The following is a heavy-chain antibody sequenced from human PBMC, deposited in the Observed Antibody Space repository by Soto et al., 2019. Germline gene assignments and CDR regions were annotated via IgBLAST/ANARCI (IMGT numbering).Heavy chain of an antibody. J-gene: IGHJ4*02. V-gene: IGHV3-23*01. CDR2: IGGRGTSS. Sequence: XGSLIVSWASSGITFSNYSRSLVLQAPGKGLEWVSGIGGRGTSSYYADSVKGRFAISRDNSYNTLFLQLHSLRAEDTAVYYCAKSRYADSSGDYYDFWGQGTRVTAPQ. CDR1: GITFSNYS. CDR3: AKSRYADSSGDYYDF. D-gene: IGHD3-22*01.